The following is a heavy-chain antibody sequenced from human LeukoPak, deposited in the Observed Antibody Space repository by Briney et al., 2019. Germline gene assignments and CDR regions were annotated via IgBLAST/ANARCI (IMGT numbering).Heavy chain of an antibody. Sequence: SETLSLTCTVSGGSISSSYWSWIPQPAGKGLEWIGRIYTSGSTNDNPSLKSRVTMTVDTSKNQFSLKLSSVTAADTAAYYCARIFSGIFDYWGQGTLVTVSS. J-gene: IGHJ4*02. CDR1: GGSISSSY. V-gene: IGHV4-4*07. CDR3: ARIFSGIFDY. CDR2: IYTSGST. D-gene: IGHD3-10*02.